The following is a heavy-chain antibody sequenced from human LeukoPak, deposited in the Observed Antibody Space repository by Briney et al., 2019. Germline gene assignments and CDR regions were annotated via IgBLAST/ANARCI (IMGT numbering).Heavy chain of an antibody. CDR3: AREPGFDSSGYLNWFDP. CDR1: VGSPRSYY. J-gene: IGHJ5*02. CDR2: ISYSGST. V-gene: IGHV4-59*01. Sequence: SETLPLTCTVTVGSPRSYYWSWIRQPAGKGLTWIACISYSGSTKYNPSLKSRVTISVDTSKNQLSLELSSVTPASPAVCCCAREPGFDSSGYLNWFDPWGQGTVVSVSS. D-gene: IGHD3-22*01.